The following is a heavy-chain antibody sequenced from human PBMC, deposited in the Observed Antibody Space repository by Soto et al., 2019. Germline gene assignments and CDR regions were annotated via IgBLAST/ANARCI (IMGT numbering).Heavy chain of an antibody. J-gene: IGHJ5*02. CDR1: GGTFISYA. CDR3: ATELAEGASYNWLDX. Sequence: SGKVSYKSSGGTFISYAISWVRQAPGKGLEWMGGIIPIFGTANYSQKFKGRVTITADESTSTAYMELSSLRSEDTAVYYCATELAEGASYNWLDXWGQVTRDTVSX. V-gene: IGHV1-69*13. CDR2: IIPIFGTA. D-gene: IGHD1-26*01.